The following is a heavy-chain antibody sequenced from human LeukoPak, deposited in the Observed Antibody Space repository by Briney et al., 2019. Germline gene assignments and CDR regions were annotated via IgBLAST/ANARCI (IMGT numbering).Heavy chain of an antibody. CDR2: IYYSGSA. V-gene: IGHV4-59*08. J-gene: IGHJ6*02. CDR1: VGSISSYY. CDR3: ARHAYGGLNYYGLDV. Sequence: SETLSLTCTVSVGSISSYYWSWLRQPPGKGLEWIGYIYYSGSANYNPSLKSRVTISVDTSKNQFSLKLSSVTAADTAVYYCARHAYGGLNYYGLDVWGQGTTVTVSS. D-gene: IGHD2-21*01.